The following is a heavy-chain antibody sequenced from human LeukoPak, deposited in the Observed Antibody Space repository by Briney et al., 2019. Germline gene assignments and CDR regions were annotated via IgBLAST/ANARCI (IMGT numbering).Heavy chain of an antibody. CDR1: GGSISSYY. Sequence: SETLSLTCTVSGGSISSYYWSWIRQPPGKGLEWIGHVYYTGSTKYNPSLKSRVTISVDTSKNQFSLKLNSVTAADTAVFYRAIRLQSLYYFESWGQGTLVTVSS. CDR3: AIRLQSLYYFES. J-gene: IGHJ4*02. CDR2: VYYTGST. D-gene: IGHD4-11*01. V-gene: IGHV4-59*01.